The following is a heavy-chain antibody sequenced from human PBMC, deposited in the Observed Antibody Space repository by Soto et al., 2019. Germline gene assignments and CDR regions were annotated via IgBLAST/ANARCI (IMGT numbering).Heavy chain of an antibody. CDR1: GFTFSSYS. Sequence: GGSLRLSCAASGFTFSSYSPNWVRQAPGKGLEWVSYITSSGTTVYYADSVRGRFTISRDNAKNSLYLQMNSLRDDDTAVYYCARGSSNWAYYFDFWGQGTLVTVSS. CDR3: ARGSSNWAYYFDF. CDR2: ITSSGTTV. J-gene: IGHJ4*02. D-gene: IGHD6-13*01. V-gene: IGHV3-48*02.